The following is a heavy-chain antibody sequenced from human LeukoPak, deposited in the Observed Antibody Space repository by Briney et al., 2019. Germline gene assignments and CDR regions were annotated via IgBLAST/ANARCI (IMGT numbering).Heavy chain of an antibody. J-gene: IGHJ4*02. D-gene: IGHD5-18*01. CDR3: ARGVGTATDY. V-gene: IGHV3-53*01. CDR2: IYSGDST. CDR1: GFTVSSNY. Sequence: GGSLRLSCAASGFTVSSNYMTWVRQAPGKGLEWVSVIYSGDSTYYADSVMGRFTISRDNSKNTLYLQMNSLRAEDTAVYYCARGVGTATDYWGQGTLVTVSS.